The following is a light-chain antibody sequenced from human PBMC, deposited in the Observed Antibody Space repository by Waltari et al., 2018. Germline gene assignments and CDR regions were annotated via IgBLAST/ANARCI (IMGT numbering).Light chain of an antibody. CDR1: QSVNS. Sequence: EIILTQSQATLSLSPGERATLSCRASQSVNSIACYKQTPGQAPRLLIYDASDRANGSPARFSGSGSGTDFTLTISSLETEDFAVYYCQQRSDWPPLTFGGGTKVEVK. CDR3: QQRSDWPPLT. V-gene: IGKV3-11*01. J-gene: IGKJ4*01. CDR2: DAS.